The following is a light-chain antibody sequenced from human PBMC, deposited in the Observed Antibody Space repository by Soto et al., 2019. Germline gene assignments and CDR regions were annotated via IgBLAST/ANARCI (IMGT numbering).Light chain of an antibody. J-gene: IGLJ1*01. V-gene: IGLV2-11*01. Sequence: QSALTQPRSVSGSPGQSVTISCTGTSSDVGAYKYVSWYQQHPAKAPNLMIYDVSKRPSGVPDRFSGSKSGNTASLTISGLQAEDEGDYYCCSYTNSAYVFGTGTKLTVL. CDR1: SSDVGAYKY. CDR3: CSYTNSAYV. CDR2: DVS.